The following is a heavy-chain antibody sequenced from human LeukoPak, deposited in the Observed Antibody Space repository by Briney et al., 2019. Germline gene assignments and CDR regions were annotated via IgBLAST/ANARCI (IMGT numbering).Heavy chain of an antibody. CDR1: GFTFGNAW. D-gene: IGHD2-21*02. V-gene: IGHV3-15*01. CDR2: IKSKTDGGTT. J-gene: IGHJ4*02. CDR3: TTDLVVVTAIPDFDY. Sequence: GGSLRLSCAASGFTFGNAWMSWVRQAPGKGLEWVGRIKSKTDGGTTDYAAPVKGRFTISRDDSKNTLYLQMNSLKTEDTAVYYCTTDLVVVTAIPDFDYWGQGTLVTVSS.